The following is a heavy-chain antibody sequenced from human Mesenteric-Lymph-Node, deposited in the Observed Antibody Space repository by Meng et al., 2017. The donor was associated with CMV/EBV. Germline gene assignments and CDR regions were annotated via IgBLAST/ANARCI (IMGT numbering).Heavy chain of an antibody. CDR1: GFTFSSYG. CDR2: IRYDGSNK. CDR3: AKDRELKYYYGSGPHYYFDY. D-gene: IGHD3-10*01. J-gene: IGHJ4*02. Sequence: GESLKISCAASGFTFSSYGMHWVRQAPGKGLEWVAFIRYDGSNKYYADSVKGRFTISRDNSKNTLYLQMNSLRAEDTAVYYCAKDRELKYYYGSGPHYYFDYWGQGTLVTVSS. V-gene: IGHV3-30*02.